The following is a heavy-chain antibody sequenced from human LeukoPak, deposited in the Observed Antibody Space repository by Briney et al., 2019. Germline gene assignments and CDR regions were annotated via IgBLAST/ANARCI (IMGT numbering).Heavy chain of an antibody. CDR3: ARSGAFDI. CDR2: IMLISGTA. Sequence: ASVKVSCKASGGTFSSYAISWVRQAPGQGLEWMGVIMLISGTAIYAQTFQGRVVITADASTSTAYMELSSLRSEDTAVYYCARSGAFDIWGQGTLVTVSS. CDR1: GGTFSSYA. D-gene: IGHD3-10*01. V-gene: IGHV1-69*13. J-gene: IGHJ3*02.